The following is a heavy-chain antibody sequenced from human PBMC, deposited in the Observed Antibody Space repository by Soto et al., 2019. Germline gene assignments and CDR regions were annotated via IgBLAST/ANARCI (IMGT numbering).Heavy chain of an antibody. CDR2: VSYDGGKK. V-gene: IGHV3-30*18. Sequence: GGYLRLSCAASGFTFSNYAMHWVRQAPGKGLEWVAVVSYDGGKKYYADSVKGRFTISRDNSKNTLYLQVNSLRAEDTAVYYCAKSLLVGSWEGIAFAFWGHGTSVTVS. J-gene: IGHJ3*01. CDR1: GFTFSNYA. CDR3: AKSLLVGSWEGIAFAF. D-gene: IGHD1-26*01.